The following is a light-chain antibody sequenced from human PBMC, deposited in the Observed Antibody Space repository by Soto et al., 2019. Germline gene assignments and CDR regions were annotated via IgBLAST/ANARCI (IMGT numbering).Light chain of an antibody. CDR2: GNS. J-gene: IGLJ2*01. Sequence: QSALTQPPSVSGAPGQRVTISCTGSSSNIGAGYDVHWYQQLPGTAPKLLIYGNSNRPSGVPDRFSGSKSGTSASLGITGLQAEDEADYYCQSYDSSLSGVVFGGGTKVTVL. CDR1: SSNIGAGYD. CDR3: QSYDSSLSGVV. V-gene: IGLV1-40*01.